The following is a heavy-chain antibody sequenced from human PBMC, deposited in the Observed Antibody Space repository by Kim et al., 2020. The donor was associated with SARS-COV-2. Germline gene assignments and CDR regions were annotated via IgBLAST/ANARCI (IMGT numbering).Heavy chain of an antibody. CDR1: GGSFSGYY. D-gene: IGHD5-12*01. CDR3: ARGIGDGYNSGFYYYYYYMDV. Sequence: SETLSLTCAVYGGSFSGYYWSWIRQPPGKGLEWIGEINHSGSTNYNPSLKSRVTISVDTSKNQFSLKLSSVTAADTAVYYCARGIGDGYNSGFYYYYYYMDVWGKGTTVTVSS. J-gene: IGHJ6*03. V-gene: IGHV4-34*01. CDR2: INHSGST.